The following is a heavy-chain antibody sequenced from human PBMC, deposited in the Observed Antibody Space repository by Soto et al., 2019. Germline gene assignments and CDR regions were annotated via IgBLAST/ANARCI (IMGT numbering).Heavy chain of an antibody. CDR1: GGTFSTHI. D-gene: IGHD3-22*01. Sequence: SVKVSCKASGGTFSTHIINWVRQAPGQGLEWMGGIIPLFGTASYAQKFRDRVSITADGSTYTAYMELSGLRSEDTAVYYCARSDSSGYYLPFWGQGTLVTVSS. V-gene: IGHV1-69*13. CDR2: IIPLFGTA. CDR3: ARSDSSGYYLPF. J-gene: IGHJ4*02.